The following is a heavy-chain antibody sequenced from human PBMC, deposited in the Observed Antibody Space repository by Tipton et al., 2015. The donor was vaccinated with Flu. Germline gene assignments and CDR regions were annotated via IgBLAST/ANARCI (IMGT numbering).Heavy chain of an antibody. D-gene: IGHD6-13*01. Sequence: GLVKPSETLSLTCTVSGGSISSYYWSWIRQPPGKGLEWIGYIYYSGSTNYNPSLKSRVTISVDTSKNQFSLKLSSVTAADTAIYYCAIDDFGSSWYGYWGQGSLVTVSS. CDR1: GGSISSYY. J-gene: IGHJ4*02. CDR2: IYYSGST. CDR3: AIDDFGSSWYGY. V-gene: IGHV4-59*12.